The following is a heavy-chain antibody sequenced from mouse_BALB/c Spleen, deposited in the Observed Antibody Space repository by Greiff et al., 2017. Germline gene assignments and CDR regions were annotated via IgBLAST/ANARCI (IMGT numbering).Heavy chain of an antibody. CDR1: GYTFTDYV. V-gene: IGHV1-77*01. CDR2: IYPGSGST. J-gene: IGHJ4*01. Sequence: QVQLQQSGPELVKPGASVKMSCKASGYTFTDYVISWVKQRPGQGLEWIGEIYPGSGSTYYNEKFKGKATLTADKSSNTAYMQLSSLTSEDSAVYFCARKEWMDYWGQGTSVTVSS. CDR3: ARKEWMDY. D-gene: IGHD1-3*01.